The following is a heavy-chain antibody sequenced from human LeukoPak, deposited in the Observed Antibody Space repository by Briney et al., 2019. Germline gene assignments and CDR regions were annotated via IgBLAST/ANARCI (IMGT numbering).Heavy chain of an antibody. CDR1: GGSISSGGYY. CDR2: IYHSGST. J-gene: IGHJ4*02. V-gene: IGHV4-30-2*01. Sequence: SQTLSLTCTVSGGSISSGGYYWSWIRQPPGKGLEWIGYIYHSGSTYYNPSLKSRVTISLDRSKNQFSLKLSSVTAADTAVYYCARGVGYGSGRYYFDYWGQGTLVTVSS. CDR3: ARGVGYGSGRYYFDY. D-gene: IGHD3-10*01.